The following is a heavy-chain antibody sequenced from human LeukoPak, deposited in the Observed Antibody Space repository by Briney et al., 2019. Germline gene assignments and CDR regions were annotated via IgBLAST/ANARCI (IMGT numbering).Heavy chain of an antibody. V-gene: IGHV4-4*07. CDR1: GGSLSSHY. J-gene: IGHJ5*02. CDR3: ARDYYQPHNWFSP. CDR2: IYTSGST. D-gene: IGHD2-2*01. Sequence: SETLSLTCTVSGGSLSSHYWSWIRQPPGKGLEWIGRIYTSGSTNYNPSLKSRVTISVATSNNQFSLKLGSVAAADWAVYYCARDYYQPHNWFSPGGQGTLATVSA.